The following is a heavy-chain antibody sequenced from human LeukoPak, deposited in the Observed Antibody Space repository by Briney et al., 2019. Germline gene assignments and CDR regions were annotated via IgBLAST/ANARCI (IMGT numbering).Heavy chain of an antibody. V-gene: IGHV7-4-1*02. CDR2: INTNTGNP. D-gene: IGHD6-13*01. J-gene: IGHJ5*02. CDR3: ARDSTSISYSSPPLDWFDP. CDR1: GYTFTTYA. Sequence: ASVKVSCKASGYTFTTYAMNWVRQAPGQGLEWMGWINTNTGNPKYAQCFRGRFVFSLDTSVSTAYLQITSLKAEDTAVYYCARDSTSISYSSPPLDWFDPWGQGTLVTVSS.